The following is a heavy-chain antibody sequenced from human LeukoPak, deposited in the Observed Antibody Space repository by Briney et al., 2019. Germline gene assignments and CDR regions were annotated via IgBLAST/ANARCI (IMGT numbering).Heavy chain of an antibody. V-gene: IGHV3-53*01. CDR3: ARVKITWDYGDYYYYYYIDV. D-gene: IGHD4-17*01. CDR2: IYSRGST. Sequence: GGSLRLSCAAHGLTVSSNYISWVRQAPGKGPESVSVIYSRGSTYYADSVKGRFTLSSDNSNSTLYIQMTRLRAEGTAVYYCARVKITWDYGDYYYYYYIDVWGKGTTVTVSS. J-gene: IGHJ6*03. CDR1: GLTVSSNY.